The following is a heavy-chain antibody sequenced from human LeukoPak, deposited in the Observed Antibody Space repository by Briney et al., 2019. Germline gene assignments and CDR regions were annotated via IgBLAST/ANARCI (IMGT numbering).Heavy chain of an antibody. D-gene: IGHD2-15*01. CDR1: GYTFTGYY. CDR3: APASMTYDY. CDR2: INPESGGT. J-gene: IGHJ4*02. V-gene: IGHV1-2*02. Sequence: PSASVKVSCKASGYTFTGYYMHWVRQAPGQGLEWMGWINPESGGTNYAQKFQGRITMTRDMSISTAYMELSSLRSDDTAVYYCAPASMTYDYWGQGTLVTVSS.